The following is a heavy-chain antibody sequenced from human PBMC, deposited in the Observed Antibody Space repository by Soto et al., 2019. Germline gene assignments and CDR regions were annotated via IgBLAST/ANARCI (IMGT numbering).Heavy chain of an antibody. Sequence: EVEMLASGGGVVQPGESLRLSRVAPDFSFTSYAMTWVRLAPGKGLQWVAALSHDGGNTYYRDSVRGRFTISRDNSKNTLYLQMNSLKGEETAIYYCAKQTGTWVDSAIDFWGLGTQVTVSS. CDR2: LSHDGGNT. V-gene: IGHV3-23*01. D-gene: IGHD3-9*01. CDR3: AKQTGTWVDSAIDF. CDR1: DFSFTSYA. J-gene: IGHJ4*02.